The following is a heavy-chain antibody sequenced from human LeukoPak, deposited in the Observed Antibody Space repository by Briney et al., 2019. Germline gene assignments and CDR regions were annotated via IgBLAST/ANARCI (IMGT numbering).Heavy chain of an antibody. CDR1: GFTFSGSA. Sequence: GGSLKLSCAASGFTFSGSAIHWVRQSSGKGLEWVGQINKKDKGYATATAYAASVKGRFTISRDDSINTAYLQMKSLKTEDTALYYCTRDSGTYNWFDPWGQGTLVTVSS. V-gene: IGHV3-73*01. J-gene: IGHJ5*02. D-gene: IGHD1-26*01. CDR2: INKKDKGYATAT. CDR3: TRDSGTYNWFDP.